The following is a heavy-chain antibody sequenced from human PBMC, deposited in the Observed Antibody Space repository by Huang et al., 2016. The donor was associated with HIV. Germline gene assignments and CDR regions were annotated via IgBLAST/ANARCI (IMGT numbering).Heavy chain of an antibody. D-gene: IGHD6-19*01. Sequence: LQLQESGPGLVKSSETLSLICTVSGGSISSSSYYWGWSRQPPGKGPEWIGRIYYMGNTYYNPPLKSRVTISVDTSKNQFSLKVNSVTAADTAVYYCARHGRVAGHYYNNMDVWGRGTTVTVSS. CDR1: GGSISSSSYY. CDR3: ARHGRVAGHYYNNMDV. CDR2: IYYMGNT. V-gene: IGHV4-39*01. J-gene: IGHJ6*02.